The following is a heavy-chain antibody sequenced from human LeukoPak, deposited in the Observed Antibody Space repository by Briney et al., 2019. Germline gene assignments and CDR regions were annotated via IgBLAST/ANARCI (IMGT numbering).Heavy chain of an antibody. J-gene: IGHJ6*03. V-gene: IGHV4-59*01. CDR3: ARGRVADSNYYYYYYMDV. D-gene: IGHD4-11*01. CDR2: IYYSGST. CDR1: GGSISSYY. Sequence: LSETLSLTCTVSGGSISSYYWSWIRQPPGKGLEWIGYIYYSGSTNYNTSLKSRVTISVDTSKNQFSLKLSSVTAADTAVYYCARGRVADSNYYYYYYMDVWGKGTTVTVSS.